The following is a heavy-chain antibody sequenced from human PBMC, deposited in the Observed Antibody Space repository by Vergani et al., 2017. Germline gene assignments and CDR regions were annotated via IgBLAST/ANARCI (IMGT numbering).Heavy chain of an antibody. J-gene: IGHJ6*03. CDR1: GGSISSYY. CDR2: IYYRWST. Sequence: QVQLQESGPGLVKPSETLSLTCTVSGGSISSYYWSWIRQPPGKGLEWIGYIYYRWSTHYNPSLKSRVTISVDTSKNQFSLQLSSVTAADTAVYYCARESVPGGSYYYYMDVWGKGTTVTVSS. D-gene: IGHD3-16*01. V-gene: IGHV4-59*01. CDR3: ARESVPGGSYYYYMDV.